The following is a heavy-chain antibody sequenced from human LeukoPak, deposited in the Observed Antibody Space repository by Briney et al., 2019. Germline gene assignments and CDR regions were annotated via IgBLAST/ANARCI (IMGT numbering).Heavy chain of an antibody. Sequence: SETLSLTCTVSGGSISSSSYYWGWIRQPPGKGLEWIGSIYNSGSTYHNPSLKSRVTISTDTSKNQFSLNLRSVTAADSAVYYCARHSSGYYYSPFDYWGQGRLVTVSS. CDR2: IYNSGST. CDR3: ARHSSGYYYSPFDY. V-gene: IGHV4-39*01. CDR1: GGSISSSSYY. J-gene: IGHJ4*02. D-gene: IGHD3-22*01.